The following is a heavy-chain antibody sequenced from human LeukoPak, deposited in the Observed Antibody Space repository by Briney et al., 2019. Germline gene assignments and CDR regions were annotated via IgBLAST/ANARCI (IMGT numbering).Heavy chain of an antibody. CDR3: ARGPKRSIFGVVTIDY. V-gene: IGHV1-18*01. CDR2: ISAYNGNT. D-gene: IGHD3-3*01. J-gene: IGHJ4*02. Sequence: ASVKVSCKASGYTFTSYGISWVRQAPGQGLEWMGWISAYNGNTNYAQKLQGRVTMTTDTSTSTAYMELRSLRSDDTAVYYCARGPKRSIFGVVTIDYWGQGTLVTVSS. CDR1: GYTFTSYG.